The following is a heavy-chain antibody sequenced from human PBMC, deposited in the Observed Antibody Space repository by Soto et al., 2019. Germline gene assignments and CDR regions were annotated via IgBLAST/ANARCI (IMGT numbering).Heavy chain of an antibody. CDR1: GFTVSSNY. D-gene: IGHD4-17*01. Sequence: EVQLVESGGGLIQPGGSLRLSCAASGFTVSSNYMSWVRQAPGKGLEWVSVIYSGGSTYYADSVKGRFTISRDNSKNTLYLQMNSLRAEVTAVYYCARAPTVTTSGDYWCQGTLVTVSS. CDR3: ARAPTVTTSGDY. V-gene: IGHV3-53*01. J-gene: IGHJ4*02. CDR2: IYSGGST.